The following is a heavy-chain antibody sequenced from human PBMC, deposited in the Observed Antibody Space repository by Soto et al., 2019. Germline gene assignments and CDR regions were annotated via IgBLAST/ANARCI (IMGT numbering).Heavy chain of an antibody. Sequence: SVKVSCKTSGGSFSSYAISWVRQAPGQGHEWMGGIIPMFGTANYAQKFQGRVTITADESTSTAYMELSSLRSEDTAVYYCARSRANYYDSRGYYYSTFDYWGQGTLVTVSS. D-gene: IGHD3-22*01. V-gene: IGHV1-69*13. CDR3: ARSRANYYDSRGYYYSTFDY. CDR2: IIPMFGTA. J-gene: IGHJ4*02. CDR1: GGSFSSYA.